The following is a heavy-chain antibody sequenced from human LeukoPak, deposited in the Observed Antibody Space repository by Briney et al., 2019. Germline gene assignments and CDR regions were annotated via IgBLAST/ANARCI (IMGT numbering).Heavy chain of an antibody. V-gene: IGHV1-18*01. CDR2: ISAYNGNT. D-gene: IGHD3-10*01. CDR3: ARDLDGSGSYYTDY. Sequence: ASVKVSCKASAYTFSNYGFNWVRQAPAQGREWMGWISAYNGNTKYAQKLQGRFTMSTDTSTSTAYMELRSLTSDDTAVYYCARDLDGSGSYYTDYWGQGTLVTASS. CDR1: AYTFSNYG. J-gene: IGHJ4*02.